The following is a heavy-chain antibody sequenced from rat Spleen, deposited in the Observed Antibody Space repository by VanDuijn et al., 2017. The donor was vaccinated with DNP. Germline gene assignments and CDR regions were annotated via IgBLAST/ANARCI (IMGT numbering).Heavy chain of an antibody. J-gene: IGHJ2*01. CDR1: GFSLTSYG. CDR2: IWTGGST. V-gene: IGHV2-43*01. D-gene: IGHD1-9*01. Sequence: QVQLKESGPGLIPPSQTLSLTCVVSGFSLTSYGVSWVRQPPGKGLEWMGVIWTGGSTEYNSALKSRLSISRDTSKSQVFLKMNSLQTEDTATYYCARSYYGYKAYFDYWGQGVMVTVSS. CDR3: ARSYYGYKAYFDY.